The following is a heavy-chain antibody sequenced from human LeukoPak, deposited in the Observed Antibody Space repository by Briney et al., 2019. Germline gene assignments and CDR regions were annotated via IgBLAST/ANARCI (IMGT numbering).Heavy chain of an antibody. CDR1: GFTFSSYG. CDR2: ISYDGSNK. V-gene: IGHV3-30*18. CDR3: AKDGGDCLDY. Sequence: PGGSLRLSCAASGFTFSSYGMHWVRQAPGKGLEWVAVISYDGSNKYYADSVKGRFTISRDNSKNTLYLQMNSLRAEDTAVYYCAKDGGDCLDYWGQGTLVTVSS. D-gene: IGHD2-21*02. J-gene: IGHJ4*02.